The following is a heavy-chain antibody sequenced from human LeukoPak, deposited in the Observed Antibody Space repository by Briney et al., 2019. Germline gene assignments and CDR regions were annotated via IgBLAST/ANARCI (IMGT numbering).Heavy chain of an antibody. CDR3: AREDGYCSGGNCYSYFDS. Sequence: GRSLRLSCAASGFTFDDYAMHWVRQAPGKGLEWVSGISWNSGSIGYADSVKGRFTISRDNTRNSLFLQMYSLRAEDTAVYFCAREDGYCSGGNCYSYFDSWGQGTLVTVSS. J-gene: IGHJ4*02. V-gene: IGHV3-9*01. CDR2: ISWNSGSI. CDR1: GFTFDDYA. D-gene: IGHD2-15*01.